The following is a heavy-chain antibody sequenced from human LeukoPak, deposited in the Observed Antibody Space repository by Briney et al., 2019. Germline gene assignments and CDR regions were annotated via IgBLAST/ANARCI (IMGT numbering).Heavy chain of an antibody. J-gene: IGHJ5*02. Sequence: SETLSLTCTVSGGSISSYYWSWIRQPPGEGLEWIGYISYSGSTDYNPSLKSRVSISVDTSKSQFSLKLSSVTAADTALYYCARDLTGRSWFDPWGQGTLVTVSS. CDR2: ISYSGST. D-gene: IGHD1-1*01. CDR1: GGSISSYY. CDR3: ARDLTGRSWFDP. V-gene: IGHV4-59*01.